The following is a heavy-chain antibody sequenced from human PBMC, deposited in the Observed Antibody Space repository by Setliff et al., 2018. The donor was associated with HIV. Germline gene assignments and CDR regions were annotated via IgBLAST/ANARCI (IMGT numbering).Heavy chain of an antibody. V-gene: IGHV3-23*01. Sequence: GESLKISCAASGFTFSSYSMNWVRQAPGKGLEWVSGISGSGISTYYADSVKGRFTISRDNSKNTLYLQMNSLRVEDTAVYYCAKDDVPRDFDIWGQGTMVTVSS. CDR2: ISGSGIST. CDR3: AKDDVPRDFDI. J-gene: IGHJ3*02. CDR1: GFTFSSYS.